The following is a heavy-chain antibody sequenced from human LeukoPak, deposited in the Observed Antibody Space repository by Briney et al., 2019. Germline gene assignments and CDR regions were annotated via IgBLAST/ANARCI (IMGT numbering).Heavy chain of an antibody. D-gene: IGHD4-23*01. CDR2: MGTAGDT. CDR1: GFTFSTYD. Sequence: GGSLRLSCAASGFTFSTYDMHWVRQVAGKGLEWVSRMGTAGDTSYQGSVKGRFTISRENAQSSMYLQMNSLTDGDTAVYYCGRGIYGGNVRGWYFDLWGRGTLVTVSS. J-gene: IGHJ2*01. CDR3: GRGIYGGNVRGWYFDL. V-gene: IGHV3-13*01.